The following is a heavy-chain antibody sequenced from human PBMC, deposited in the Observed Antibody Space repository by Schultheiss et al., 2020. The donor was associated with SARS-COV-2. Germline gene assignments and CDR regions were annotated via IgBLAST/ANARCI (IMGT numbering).Heavy chain of an antibody. J-gene: IGHJ6*02. CDR3: ARGRLTIFGVVSYYYYGMDV. Sequence: SETLSLTCAVYGGSFSGYYWSWIRQPPGKGLEWIGEINHSGSTNYNPSLKSRVTISVDTSKNQFSLKLSSVTAADTAVYYCARGRLTIFGVVSYYYYGMDVWGQGTTVTVSS. V-gene: IGHV4-34*01. CDR1: GGSFSGYY. D-gene: IGHD3-3*01. CDR2: INHSGST.